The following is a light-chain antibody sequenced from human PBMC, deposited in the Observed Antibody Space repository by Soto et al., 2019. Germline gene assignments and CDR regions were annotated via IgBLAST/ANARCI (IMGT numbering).Light chain of an antibody. CDR1: SSDVGGYNY. J-gene: IGLJ1*01. V-gene: IGLV2-14*01. Sequence: QSALTQPASVSGSPGQSITISCTGTSSDVGGYNYVSWYQQHPGKAPKLMIYDVSYRPSGVSNRFSGSKSGNTDSLTISGLKAEDEAADYCSSYTSSSTPDFGTGTKLTVL. CDR3: SSYTSSSTPD. CDR2: DVS.